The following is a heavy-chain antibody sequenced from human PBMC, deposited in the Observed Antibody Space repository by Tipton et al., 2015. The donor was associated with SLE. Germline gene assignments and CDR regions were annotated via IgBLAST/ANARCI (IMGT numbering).Heavy chain of an antibody. D-gene: IGHD3-9*01. Sequence: SLRLSCAASGFTVSSNYMSWVRQAPGKGLEWVSVIYSGGSTYYADSVKGRFTISRDNSKNTLYLQMNSLRAEDTAVYYCARGNILAGDAFDIWGQGTMVTVSS. CDR3: ARGNILAGDAFDI. J-gene: IGHJ3*02. V-gene: IGHV3-53*01. CDR2: IYSGGST. CDR1: GFTVSSNY.